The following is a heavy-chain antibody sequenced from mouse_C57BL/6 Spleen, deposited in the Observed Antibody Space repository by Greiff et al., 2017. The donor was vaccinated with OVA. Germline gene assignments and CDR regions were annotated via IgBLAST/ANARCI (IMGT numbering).Heavy chain of an antibody. CDR3: ARDARGYYIDY. Sequence: EVKVVESGGGLVQSGRSLRLSCATSGFTFSDFYMEWVRQAPGKGLEWIAASRNKANDYTTEYSASVKGRFIVSRDTSQSILYLQMNALRAEDTAIYYCARDARGYYIDYWGQGTTLTVSS. CDR1: GFTFSDFY. D-gene: IGHD3-1*01. J-gene: IGHJ2*01. CDR2: SRNKANDYTT. V-gene: IGHV7-1*01.